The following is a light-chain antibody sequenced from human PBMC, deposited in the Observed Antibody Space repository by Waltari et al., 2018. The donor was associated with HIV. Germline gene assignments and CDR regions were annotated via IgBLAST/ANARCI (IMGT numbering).Light chain of an antibody. J-gene: IGLJ2*01. V-gene: IGLV1-47*01. CDR3: AAWDDSLSVV. Sequence: QSVLTQPPSASGTPGQRVTISCSGSSSNLGRNFVYWYQQLPETAPKLLIYRNNPRPSGVPDRFSVSKSGTSASLAISGLRSEDEADYYCAAWDDSLSVVFGGGTKLTVL. CDR1: SSNLGRNF. CDR2: RNN.